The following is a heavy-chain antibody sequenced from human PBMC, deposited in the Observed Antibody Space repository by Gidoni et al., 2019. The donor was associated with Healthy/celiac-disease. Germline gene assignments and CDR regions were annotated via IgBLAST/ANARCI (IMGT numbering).Heavy chain of an antibody. CDR2: IYYSGST. CDR3: ARLPPSYRRQQLPLYFDY. J-gene: IGHJ4*02. D-gene: IGHD6-13*01. CDR1: GGSISSGSYY. Sequence: QLQLQESGPGLVKPSETLSLTCTVSGGSISSGSYYWGWIRQPPGKGLEWIGSIYYSGSTYYNPSLKGRVTISVDTSKNQFSLKLSSVTAADTAVYYCARLPPSYRRQQLPLYFDYWGQGTLVTVSS. V-gene: IGHV4-39*01.